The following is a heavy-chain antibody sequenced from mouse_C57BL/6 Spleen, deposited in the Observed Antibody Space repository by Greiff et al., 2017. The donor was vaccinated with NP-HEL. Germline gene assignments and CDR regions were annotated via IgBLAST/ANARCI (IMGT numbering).Heavy chain of an antibody. V-gene: IGHV5-16*01. D-gene: IGHD4-1*01. J-gene: IGHJ4*01. CDR2: INYDGSST. Sequence: EVNLVESEGGLVQPGSSMKLSCTASGFTFSDYYMAWVRQVPEKGLEWVANINYDGSSTYYLDSLKSRFIISRDNAKNILYLQMSSLKSEDTATYYCARNWGYAMDYWGQGTSVTVSS. CDR1: GFTFSDYY. CDR3: ARNWGYAMDY.